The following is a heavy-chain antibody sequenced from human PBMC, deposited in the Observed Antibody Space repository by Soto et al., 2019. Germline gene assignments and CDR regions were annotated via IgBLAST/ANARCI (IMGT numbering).Heavy chain of an antibody. CDR3: DKDISWGQCDY. V-gene: IGHV3-74*01. Sequence: EMQLVESGGGLVQPGGSLRLSCVASGFTFSNYWMHWVRQDPGMGLVWVSSIRSDGTATQYADSVNGRFTVSRDNTKNTLYLPMTSLRAEDTAVYYCDKDISWGQCDYWGQGTLVTVSS. CDR1: GFTFSNYW. D-gene: IGHD2-15*01. CDR2: IRSDGTAT. J-gene: IGHJ4*02.